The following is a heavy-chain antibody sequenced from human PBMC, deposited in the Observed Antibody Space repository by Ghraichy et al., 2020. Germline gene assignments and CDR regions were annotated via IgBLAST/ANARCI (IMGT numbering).Heavy chain of an antibody. D-gene: IGHD3-3*01. CDR1: GFTFSSYA. CDR2: ISSNGGST. V-gene: IGHV3-64D*06. CDR3: VKDHDFWSGPVHGGAFDI. J-gene: IGHJ3*02. Sequence: GGSLRLSCSASGFTFSSYAMHWVRQAPGKGLEYVSAISSNGGSTYYADSVKGRFTISRDNSKNTLYLQMSSLRAEDTAVYYCVKDHDFWSGPVHGGAFDIWGQGTMVTVSS.